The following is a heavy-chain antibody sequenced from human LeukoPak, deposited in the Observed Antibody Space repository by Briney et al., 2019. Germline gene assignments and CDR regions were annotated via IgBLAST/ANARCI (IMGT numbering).Heavy chain of an antibody. Sequence: GRSLRLSCAASGFTFSSYAMHWVRQAPGKGLEWVAVISYDGSNKYYADSVKGRFTISRDNSKNTLYLQMNSLRAEDTAVYYCAREGLVATTYYFGYWGQGTLVTVSS. D-gene: IGHD5-12*01. V-gene: IGHV3-30-3*01. CDR3: AREGLVATTYYFGY. J-gene: IGHJ4*02. CDR2: ISYDGSNK. CDR1: GFTFSSYA.